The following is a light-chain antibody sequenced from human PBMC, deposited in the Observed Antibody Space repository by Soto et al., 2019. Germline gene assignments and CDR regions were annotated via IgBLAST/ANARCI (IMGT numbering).Light chain of an antibody. CDR3: AAWDDSLNGYV. V-gene: IGLV1-44*01. Sequence: QSALTQPPSASGTPGQRVTISCSGSSSNIGSNTVNWYQQLPGTAPKLLIYSNNQRRSGVPDRFSGSKSGTSASLPISGLQSEDEADYYCAAWDDSLNGYVFGTGTKVTAL. J-gene: IGLJ1*01. CDR2: SNN. CDR1: SSNIGSNT.